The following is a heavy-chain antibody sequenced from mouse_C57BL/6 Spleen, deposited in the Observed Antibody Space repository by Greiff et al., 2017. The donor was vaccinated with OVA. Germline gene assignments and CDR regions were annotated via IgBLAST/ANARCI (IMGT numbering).Heavy chain of an antibody. J-gene: IGHJ3*01. CDR3: TRDLRDYYGSPWFAY. V-gene: IGHV5-9-1*02. Sequence: EVKVVESGEGLVKPGGSLKLSCAASGFTFSSYAMSWVRQTPEKRLEWVAYISSGGDYIYYADTVKGRFTISRDNARNTLYLQMSSLKSEDTAMYYCTRDLRDYYGSPWFAYWGQGTLVTVSA. CDR2: ISSGGDYI. CDR1: GFTFSSYA. D-gene: IGHD1-1*01.